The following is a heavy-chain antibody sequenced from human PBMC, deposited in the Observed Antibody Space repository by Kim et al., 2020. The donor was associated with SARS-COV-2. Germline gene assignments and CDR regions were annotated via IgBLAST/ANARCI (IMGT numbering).Heavy chain of an antibody. CDR3: ARDSPATSITMVRGDRGSFDL. CDR1: GFTFSSYA. D-gene: IGHD3-10*01. CDR2: ISYDGSNK. Sequence: GGSLRLSCAASGFTFSSYAMHWVRQAPGKGLEWVAVISYDGSNKYYADSVKGRFTISRDNSKNTLYLQMNSLRAEDTAVYYCARDSPATSITMVRGDRGSFDLWGRGTLVTVSS. V-gene: IGHV3-30*04. J-gene: IGHJ2*01.